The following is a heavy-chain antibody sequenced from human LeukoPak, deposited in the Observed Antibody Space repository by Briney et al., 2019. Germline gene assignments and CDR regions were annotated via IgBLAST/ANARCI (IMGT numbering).Heavy chain of an antibody. V-gene: IGHV3-21*01. D-gene: IGHD5-12*01. Sequence: GGSLRLSCAASGFTFSTYSMNWVRQAPGKGLEWVSSISSSSTYIYYADSVKGRFTISRDNAKNSLYLQMSRLRAEDTAVYYCARDPESGYDIYMDVWGKGTTVTVSS. CDR2: ISSSSTYI. J-gene: IGHJ6*03. CDR3: ARDPESGYDIYMDV. CDR1: GFTFSTYS.